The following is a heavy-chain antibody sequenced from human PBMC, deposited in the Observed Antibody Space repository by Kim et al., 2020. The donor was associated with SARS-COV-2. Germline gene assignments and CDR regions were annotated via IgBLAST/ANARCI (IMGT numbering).Heavy chain of an antibody. CDR2: IDANGNT. V-gene: IGHV1-3*01. Sequence: ASVKVSCKASGYTFTSYAMHWVRQAPGQRLEWMGRIDANGNTRYSQNFQGRVTITRDTSASTAYMELSSLRSEDTAVYYCAGGGLDYRDSRVFDYWGQGTLVTVSS. CDR1: GYTFTSYA. J-gene: IGHJ4*02. CDR3: AGGGLDYRDSRVFDY. D-gene: IGHD4-17*01.